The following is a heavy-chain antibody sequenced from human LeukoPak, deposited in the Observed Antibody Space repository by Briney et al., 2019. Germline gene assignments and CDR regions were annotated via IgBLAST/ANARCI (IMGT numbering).Heavy chain of an antibody. D-gene: IGHD3-3*01. CDR3: AKPTYGEEIYDY. V-gene: IGHV3-30*18. Sequence: PGRSLRLSCAASGFTFSSYGMHRVRQAPGKGLEWVAFISHDGSNKYYADSVKGRFTISRDNSKNTLLLQMNSLRAEDTAVYYCAKPTYGEEIYDYWGQGTLVTVSS. J-gene: IGHJ4*02. CDR1: GFTFSSYG. CDR2: ISHDGSNK.